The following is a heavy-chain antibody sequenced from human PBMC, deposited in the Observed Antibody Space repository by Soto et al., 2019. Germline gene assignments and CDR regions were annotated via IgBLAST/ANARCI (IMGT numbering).Heavy chain of an antibody. CDR3: ARGPVVVVVAATMYNWFDP. D-gene: IGHD2-15*01. CDR2: INHSGST. V-gene: IGHV4-34*01. J-gene: IGHJ5*02. CDR1: GGSFSGYY. Sequence: SETLSLTCAVYGGSFSGYYWSWIRQPPGKGLEWIGEINHSGSTNYNPSLKSRVTISVDTSKNQFSLKPSSVTAADTAVYYCARGPVVVVVAATMYNWFDPWGQGTLVTVSS.